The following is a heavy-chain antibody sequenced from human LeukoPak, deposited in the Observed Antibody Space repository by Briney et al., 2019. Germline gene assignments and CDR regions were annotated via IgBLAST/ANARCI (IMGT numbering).Heavy chain of an antibody. Sequence: PGGSLRLSCAASGFTFSSYSMNWVRQAPGKGLEWVSYISSSSSTIYYADSVKGRFTISRDNAKNSLYLQMNSLRAEDTAVYYCAKGYTAMVINYFDYWGQGTLVTVSS. CDR1: GFTFSSYS. D-gene: IGHD5-18*01. V-gene: IGHV3-48*01. CDR2: ISSSSSTI. J-gene: IGHJ4*02. CDR3: AKGYTAMVINYFDY.